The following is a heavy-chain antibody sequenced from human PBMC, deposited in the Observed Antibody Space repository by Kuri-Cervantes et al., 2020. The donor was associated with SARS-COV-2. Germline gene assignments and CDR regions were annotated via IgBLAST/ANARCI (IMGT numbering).Heavy chain of an antibody. CDR1: GYTLTELS. V-gene: IGHV1-24*01. CDR3: AREPRGAAIDY. CDR2: FDPEDGET. D-gene: IGHD6-13*01. J-gene: IGHJ4*02. Sequence: ASVKVSCKVSGYTLTELSMHWVRQAPGKGLEWMGGFDPEDGETIYAQKSQGRVTMTTDTSTSTAYMELRSLRSDDTAVYYCAREPRGAAIDYWGQGTLVTVSS.